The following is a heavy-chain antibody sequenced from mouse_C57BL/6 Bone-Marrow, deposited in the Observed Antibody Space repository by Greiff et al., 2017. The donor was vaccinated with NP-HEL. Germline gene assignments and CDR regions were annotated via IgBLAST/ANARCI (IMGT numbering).Heavy chain of an antibody. D-gene: IGHD4-1*01. Sequence: VQLQQSGPELVKPGASVKISCKASGYTFTDYYMNWVKQSHGKSLEWIGDINPNNGGTSYNQKFKGKATLTVDKSSSTAYMELRSLTSEDSAVYYCARFKPGDYWGQGTTLTVSS. CDR3: ARFKPGDY. J-gene: IGHJ2*01. V-gene: IGHV1-26*01. CDR1: GYTFTDYY. CDR2: INPNNGGT.